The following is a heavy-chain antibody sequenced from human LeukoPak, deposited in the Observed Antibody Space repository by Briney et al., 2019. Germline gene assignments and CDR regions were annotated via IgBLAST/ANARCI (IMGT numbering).Heavy chain of an antibody. CDR2: IYYSGST. D-gene: IGHD3-10*01. J-gene: IGHJ4*02. V-gene: IGHV4-59*01. CDR1: GGSISSYY. CDR3: ARDLRFGEFDY. Sequence: SETLSLTCTVSGGSISSYYWSWIRQPPGKGLEWIGYIYYSGSTNYNPSLKSRVTISVDTSKNQFSLKLSSVTAADTAVYYRARDLRFGEFDYWGQGTLVTVSS.